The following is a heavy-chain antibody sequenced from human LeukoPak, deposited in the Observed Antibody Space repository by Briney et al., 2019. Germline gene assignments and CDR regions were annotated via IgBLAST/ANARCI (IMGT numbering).Heavy chain of an antibody. D-gene: IGHD2-15*01. CDR1: GGSISSYY. J-gene: IGHJ4*02. Sequence: PSETLSLTCTVSGGSISSYYWSWIRQPPGKGLEWIGYIYYSGSTNYNPSLKGRVTISVDTSKNQFSLKLSSVTAADTAVYYCARLYCSGGSCAPDYWGQGTLVTVSS. CDR3: ARLYCSGGSCAPDY. V-gene: IGHV4-59*08. CDR2: IYYSGST.